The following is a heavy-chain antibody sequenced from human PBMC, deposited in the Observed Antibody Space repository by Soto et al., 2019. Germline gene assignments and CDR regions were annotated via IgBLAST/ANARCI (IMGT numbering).Heavy chain of an antibody. J-gene: IGHJ5*02. D-gene: IGHD1-1*01. CDR2: IAYDGSNR. CDR3: ARDLQAGPDNVNWFAP. CDR1: GFSISRSA. Sequence: QVQLVESGGGVAQPGRSLRLSCAASGFSISRSAMHWVLQAPGKGLEWVAVIAYDGSNRWYADSAKGRFTISRDNSKNTVYLQMSSLRGEDTDVYYCARDLQAGPDNVNWFAPWGQGTLVTVSS. V-gene: IGHV3-30*04.